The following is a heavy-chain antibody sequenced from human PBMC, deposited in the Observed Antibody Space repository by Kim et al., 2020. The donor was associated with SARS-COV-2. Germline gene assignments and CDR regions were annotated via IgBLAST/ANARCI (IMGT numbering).Heavy chain of an antibody. Sequence: GGSLRLSCAGTGFTFDDYAMHWVRQAPGKGLEWVSLISRDGGGTYFADSVKGRFTVSRDNSKNSLYPQMNSLRTEDTAVYYCLRVSHRTTWYGVRYWGQGTLVTVAS. V-gene: IGHV3-43*02. CDR2: ISRDGGGT. CDR3: LRVSHRTTWYGVRY. J-gene: IGHJ4*02. D-gene: IGHD6-13*01. CDR1: GFTFDDYA.